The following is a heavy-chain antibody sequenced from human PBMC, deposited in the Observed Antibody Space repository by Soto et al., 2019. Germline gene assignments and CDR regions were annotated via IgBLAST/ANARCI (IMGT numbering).Heavy chain of an antibody. J-gene: IGHJ4*02. D-gene: IGHD4-4*01. CDR3: SFHSDSNSYSRFDF. CDR2: IIPVFETR. CDR1: GGSFRNYV. V-gene: IGHV1-69*01. Sequence: QVQLVQSGAEVKKPGSWVKVSCRASGGSFRNYVMSWVRRAPERGLEWMGGIIPVFETRTYAQKFQGRVTITADDSTSTVSMEMSNLRSEDTAVYFCSFHSDSNSYSRFDFWGQGTLVTVSS.